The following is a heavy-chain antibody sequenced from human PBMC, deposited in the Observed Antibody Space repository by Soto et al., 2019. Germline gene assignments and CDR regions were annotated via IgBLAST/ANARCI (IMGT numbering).Heavy chain of an antibody. Sequence: EVQLLESGGGLVQPGGSLRLSCAASGFTFSSYAMSWVRQAPGMGLEWVSVISGSGYATYYADSVKGRFTVSRDNSNNTVYLQMNSLRAEDTAVYYCAKEDTVLVNYYYCYGMDVWGQGTTVTVSS. V-gene: IGHV3-23*01. CDR1: GFTFSSYA. CDR2: ISGSGYAT. CDR3: AKEDTVLVNYYYCYGMDV. J-gene: IGHJ6*02. D-gene: IGHD4-17*01.